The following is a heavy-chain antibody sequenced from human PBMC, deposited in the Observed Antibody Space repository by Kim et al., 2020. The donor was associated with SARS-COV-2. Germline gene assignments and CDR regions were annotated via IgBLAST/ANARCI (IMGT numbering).Heavy chain of an antibody. Sequence: SETLSLTCAVYGGSFSGYYWSWIRQPPGKGLEWIGEINHSGSTNYNPSLKSRVTISVDTSKNQFSLKLSSVTAADTAVYYCARGWGYYYGSGYNWFDPWGQGTLVTVSS. CDR2: INHSGST. V-gene: IGHV4-34*01. J-gene: IGHJ5*02. CDR1: GGSFSGYY. D-gene: IGHD3-10*01. CDR3: ARGWGYYYGSGYNWFDP.